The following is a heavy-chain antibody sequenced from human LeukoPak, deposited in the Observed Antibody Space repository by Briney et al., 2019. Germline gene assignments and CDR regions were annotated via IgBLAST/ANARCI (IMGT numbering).Heavy chain of an antibody. CDR2: ISAYNGST. Sequence: ASVKVSCKASGYTFTSNGVSWVRQAPGQGLEWVGWISAYNGSTNYAQNPQGRVTMTTDTSTNTAYMELRSLRSDDTAMYYCARRSNWNDVTFDFWGQGTLVTVSS. D-gene: IGHD1-1*01. CDR3: ARRSNWNDVTFDF. CDR1: GYTFTSNG. J-gene: IGHJ4*02. V-gene: IGHV1-18*01.